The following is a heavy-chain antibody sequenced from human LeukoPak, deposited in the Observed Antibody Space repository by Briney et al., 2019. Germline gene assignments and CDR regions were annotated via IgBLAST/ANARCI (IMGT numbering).Heavy chain of an antibody. Sequence: GASVKVSCKASGGTFSSYAISWVRQAPGQGLEWMGRIIPILGIANYAQKFQGRVTITADKSTSTAYMELSSLRSEDTAVYYCARDALGRTRGYYYYMDVWGKGTTVTVSS. V-gene: IGHV1-69*04. CDR1: GGTFSSYA. CDR2: IIPILGIA. D-gene: IGHD1-26*01. J-gene: IGHJ6*03. CDR3: ARDALGRTRGYYYYMDV.